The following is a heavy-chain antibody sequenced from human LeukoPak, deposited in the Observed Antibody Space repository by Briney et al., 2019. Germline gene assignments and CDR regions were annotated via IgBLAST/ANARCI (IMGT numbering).Heavy chain of an antibody. Sequence: GGSLRLSCAASGFTFSYYAMSWVHQAPGKGLEWVSGISGRVDAKDYADSVKGRFTISRDHSKNTLYLQMNSLRAEDTAVYYCARDDSSSWYPDYWGQGTLVTVSS. CDR1: GFTFSYYA. CDR3: ARDDSSSWYPDY. V-gene: IGHV3-23*01. D-gene: IGHD6-13*01. J-gene: IGHJ4*02. CDR2: ISGRVDAK.